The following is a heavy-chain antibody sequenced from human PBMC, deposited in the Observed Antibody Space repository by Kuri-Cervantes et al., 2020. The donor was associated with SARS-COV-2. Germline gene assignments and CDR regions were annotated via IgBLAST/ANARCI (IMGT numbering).Heavy chain of an antibody. V-gene: IGHV1-69*06. CDR1: GYTFTSYY. D-gene: IGHD6-19*01. J-gene: IGHJ6*02. Sequence: SVKVSCKASGYTFTSYYMHWVRQAPGQGLEWMGGIIPIFGTANYAQKFQGRVTITADKSTSTAYMELSSLRSEDTAVYYCARVLVQWLVDGGYYYYGMDVWGQGTTVTVSS. CDR2: IIPIFGTA. CDR3: ARVLVQWLVDGGYYYYGMDV.